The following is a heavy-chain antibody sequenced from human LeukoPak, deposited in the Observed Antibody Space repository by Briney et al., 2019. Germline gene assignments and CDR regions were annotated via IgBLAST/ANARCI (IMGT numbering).Heavy chain of an antibody. D-gene: IGHD1-26*01. J-gene: IGHJ3*02. V-gene: IGHV3-49*03. Sequence: GRSLRLSCTASGFTFGDYAMSWFRQAPGKGLEWVGSIRSKAYGGTTEYAASVKGRFTISRDDSKSIAYLQMNSLKTEDTAVYYCTRDSGSSNDAFDIWGQGTMVTVSS. CDR3: TRDSGSSNDAFDI. CDR1: GFTFGDYA. CDR2: IRSKAYGGTT.